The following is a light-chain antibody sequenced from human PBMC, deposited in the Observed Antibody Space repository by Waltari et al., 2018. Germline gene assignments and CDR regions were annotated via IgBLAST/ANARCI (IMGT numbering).Light chain of an antibody. V-gene: IGLV1-47*02. CDR1: TSNIGPNL. CDR2: NNN. J-gene: IGLJ3*02. CDR3: AVWDERVRGRV. Sequence: QSVLTQPPSASGTPGQRVTIPCSGRTSNIGPNLVTWYQQLPGKAPKLLIYNNNQRPSGVPDRFSDSKSGTSASLAISGLRSEDEAEYYCAVWDERVRGRVFGGGTKLTVL.